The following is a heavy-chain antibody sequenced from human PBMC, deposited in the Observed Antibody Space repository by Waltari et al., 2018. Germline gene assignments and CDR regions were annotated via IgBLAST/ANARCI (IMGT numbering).Heavy chain of an antibody. CDR1: GFTFSSYA. J-gene: IGHJ4*02. CDR3: AKDGYYDFWSGYRSPHTYFDY. CDR2: ISGSGGST. V-gene: IGHV3-23*01. D-gene: IGHD3-3*01. Sequence: EVQLLESGGGLVQPGGSLRLSCAASGFTFSSYALSWVRQAPGKGLEWVSAISGSGGSTYYADSVKGRFTISRDNSKNTLYLQMNSLRAEDTAVYYCAKDGYYDFWSGYRSPHTYFDYWGQGTLVTVSS.